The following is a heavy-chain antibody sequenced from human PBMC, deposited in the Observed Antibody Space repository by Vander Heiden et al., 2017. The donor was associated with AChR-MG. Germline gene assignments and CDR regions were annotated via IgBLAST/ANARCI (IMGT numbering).Heavy chain of an antibody. V-gene: IGHV4-34*01. CDR3: ASLVVIRPTLGRFYWFDP. Sequence: QVQLQQWGAGLLKPSETLSLTCAVYGGSFSGYYWSWIRQPPGKGLEWIGEINHSGSTNYNPSLKSRVTISVDTSKNQFSLKLSSVTAADTAVYYCASLVVIRPTLGRFYWFDPWGQGTLVTVSS. CDR2: INHSGST. J-gene: IGHJ5*02. D-gene: IGHD2-8*02. CDR1: GGSFSGYY.